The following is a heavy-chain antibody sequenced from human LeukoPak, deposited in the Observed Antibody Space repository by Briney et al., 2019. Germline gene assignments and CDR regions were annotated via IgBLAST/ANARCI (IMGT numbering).Heavy chain of an antibody. CDR2: IYPGDSDT. J-gene: IGHJ4*02. Sequence: GESLKISCKGSGYTFSSYWIGWVRQMPGKGLEWMGIIYPGDSDTRYSPSLQGQVTVSVGTSIGTAYLQWSSLKASDTAIYYCARQNDFRLDYWGQGTLVTVSS. D-gene: IGHD3-3*01. CDR3: ARQNDFRLDY. CDR1: GYTFSSYW. V-gene: IGHV5-51*01.